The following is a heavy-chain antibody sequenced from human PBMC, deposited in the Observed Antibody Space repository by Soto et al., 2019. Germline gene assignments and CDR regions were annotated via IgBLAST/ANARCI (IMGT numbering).Heavy chain of an antibody. CDR1: GFTFSSYS. Sequence: EVQLVESGGGLVKPGGSLRLSCAASGFTFSSYSMNWVRQAPVKGLEWVSSISSSSSYIYYADSVKGRFTISRDNAKNSLYLQMNSLRAEDTAVYYCARHMTEDHYYYYGMDVWGQGTTVTVSS. CDR3: ARHMTEDHYYYYGMDV. V-gene: IGHV3-21*01. J-gene: IGHJ6*02. CDR2: ISSSSSYI.